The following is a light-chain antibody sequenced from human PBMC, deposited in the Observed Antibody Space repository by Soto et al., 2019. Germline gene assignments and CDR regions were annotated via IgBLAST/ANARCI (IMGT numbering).Light chain of an antibody. Sequence: DTVMTQSPATLSVSPGERATLSCRASQSVSSNLAWYQQTPGQAPRLLIYGASTSATGIPARFSGSGSVTEFNLTISSLQSEYFAVYYCQQYNNWRPYTFGQGPKLEIK. CDR2: GAS. CDR1: QSVSSN. J-gene: IGKJ2*01. CDR3: QQYNNWRPYT. V-gene: IGKV3-15*01.